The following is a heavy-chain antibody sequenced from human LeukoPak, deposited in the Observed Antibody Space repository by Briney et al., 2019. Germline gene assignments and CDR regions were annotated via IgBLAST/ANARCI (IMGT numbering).Heavy chain of an antibody. Sequence: GGSLSLSCAASGFTFSDHYMSWIRQAPGKGLEWVSYISGSSSSTNYADSVKGRFTISRDNAKNSLYLQMNSLRAEDTAVYYCARGSRIAVDWGQGTLVTVSS. J-gene: IGHJ4*02. V-gene: IGHV3-11*06. CDR1: GFTFSDHY. CDR2: ISGSSSST. CDR3: ARGSRIAVD. D-gene: IGHD6-19*01.